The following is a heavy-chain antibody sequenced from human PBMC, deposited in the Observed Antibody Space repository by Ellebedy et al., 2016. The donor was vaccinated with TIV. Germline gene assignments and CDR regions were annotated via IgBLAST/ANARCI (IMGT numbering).Heavy chain of an antibody. Sequence: MPSETLSLTCTVSGGSISSSSYYWGWIRQHPGKGLEWIGSIYYSGSTYYNPSLKSRVTISVATSKNQFSLKLSSVTAADTAVYYGARGVGSYYNWFDPWGQGTLVTVSS. V-gene: IGHV4-39*01. CDR3: ARGVGSYYNWFDP. CDR1: GGSISSSSYY. D-gene: IGHD1-26*01. CDR2: IYYSGST. J-gene: IGHJ5*02.